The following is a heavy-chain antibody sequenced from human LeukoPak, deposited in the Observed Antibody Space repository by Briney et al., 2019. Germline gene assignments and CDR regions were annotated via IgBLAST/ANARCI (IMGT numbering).Heavy chain of an antibody. CDR2: ISSSSSYI. CDR1: GFTFSSYS. J-gene: IGHJ6*03. CDR3: AKDGNSSWFYYYYYYMDV. Sequence: PGGSLRLSCAASGFTFSSYSMNWVRQAPGKGLEWVSSISSSSSYIYYADSVKGRFTISRDNSKNTLYLQMNSLRAEDTAVYYCAKDGNSSWFYYYYYYMDVWGKGTTVTISS. V-gene: IGHV3-21*01. D-gene: IGHD6-13*01.